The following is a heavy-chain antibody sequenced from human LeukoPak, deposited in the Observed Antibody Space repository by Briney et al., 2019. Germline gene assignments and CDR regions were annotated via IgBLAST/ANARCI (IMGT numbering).Heavy chain of an antibody. CDR1: GGSISSGSYY. CDR2: IYTSGST. J-gene: IGHJ5*02. CDR3: ARHRCSGGSCYPMNWFDP. Sequence: PSETLSLTCTVSGGSISSGSYYWSWIRQPVGKGPEWIGRIYTSGSTNYNPSLKSRVTISVDTSKNQFSLKLSSVTAADTAVYYCARHRCSGGSCYPMNWFDPWGQGTLVTVSS. V-gene: IGHV4-61*02. D-gene: IGHD2-15*01.